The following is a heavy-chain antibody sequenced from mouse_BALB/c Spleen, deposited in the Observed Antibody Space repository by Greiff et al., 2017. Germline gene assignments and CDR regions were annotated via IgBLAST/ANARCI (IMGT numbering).Heavy chain of an antibody. J-gene: IGHJ4*01. CDR3: ARQDPITTDAMDY. D-gene: IGHD1-1*01. CDR2: IYPGNGDT. Sequence: QVQLKQSGAALVKPGASVKMSCKASGCTFTSYNMHWVKQTPGQGLEWIGAIYPGNGDTSYNQKFKGKATLTADKSSSTAYMQLSSLTSEDSAVYYCARQDPITTDAMDYWGQGTSVTVSS. CDR1: GCTFTSYN. V-gene: IGHV1-12*01.